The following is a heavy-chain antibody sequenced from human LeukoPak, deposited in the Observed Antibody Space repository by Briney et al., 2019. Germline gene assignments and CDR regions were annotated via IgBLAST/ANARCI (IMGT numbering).Heavy chain of an antibody. D-gene: IGHD2-15*01. J-gene: IGHJ5*02. CDR3: ARVGHRYCSGGSCYFPYNWFDP. V-gene: IGHV1-2*02. CDR1: GYTFTGYY. CDR2: INPNSGGT. Sequence: GASVKVSCKASGYTFTGYYMHWVRQAPGQGLEWMGWINPNSGGTNYAQKFQGRVTMTRDTSISTAYMELGRLRSDDTAVYYCARVGHRYCSGGSCYFPYNWFDPWGQGTLVTVSS.